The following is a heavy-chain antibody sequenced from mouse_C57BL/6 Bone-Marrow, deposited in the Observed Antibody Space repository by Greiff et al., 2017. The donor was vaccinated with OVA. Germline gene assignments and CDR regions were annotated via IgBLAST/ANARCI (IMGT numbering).Heavy chain of an antibody. V-gene: IGHV1-15*01. CDR2: IDPETGGT. Sequence: QVQLQQSGAELVRPGASVTLSCKASGYTFTDYEMHWVKQTPVHGLEWIGAIDPETGGTAYNQKFKGKAILTADKSSSTAYMELRSLTSEDSAVDYCTRSYRNYGDVDYWGQGTTLTVSS. D-gene: IGHD2-5*01. CDR1: GYTFTDYE. J-gene: IGHJ2*01. CDR3: TRSYRNYGDVDY.